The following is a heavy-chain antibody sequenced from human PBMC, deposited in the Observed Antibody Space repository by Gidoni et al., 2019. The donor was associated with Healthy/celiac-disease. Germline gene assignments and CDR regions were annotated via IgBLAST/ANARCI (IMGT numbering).Heavy chain of an antibody. J-gene: IGHJ4*02. Sequence: QVQLQESGPGLVKPSETLSLTCTVSGGSISSYYWSWIRQPPGKGLEWIGYIYYSGSTNYNPSLKSRVTISVDTSKNQFSLKLSSVTAADTAVYYCARHLLRRQWLVPFDYWGQGTLVTVSS. CDR1: GGSISSYY. CDR3: ARHLLRRQWLVPFDY. V-gene: IGHV4-59*08. CDR2: IYYSGST. D-gene: IGHD6-19*01.